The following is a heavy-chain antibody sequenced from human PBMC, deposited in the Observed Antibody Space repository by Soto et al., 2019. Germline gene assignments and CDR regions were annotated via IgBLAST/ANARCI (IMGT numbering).Heavy chain of an antibody. CDR3: ASTLAFYGDSDY. Sequence: SETLSLTCTVSGGSVNSGSYYWSWIRQPPGKGLEWIGYIYYSGSTNYNPSLKSRVTISVDTSKNQFSLKLSSVTAADTAVYYCASTLAFYGDSDYWGQGTLVTVSS. CDR2: IYYSGST. V-gene: IGHV4-61*01. D-gene: IGHD4-17*01. CDR1: GGSVNSGSYY. J-gene: IGHJ4*02.